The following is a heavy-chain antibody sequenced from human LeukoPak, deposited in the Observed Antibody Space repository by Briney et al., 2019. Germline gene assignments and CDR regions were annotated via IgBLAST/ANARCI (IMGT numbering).Heavy chain of an antibody. CDR2: IYTSGST. D-gene: IGHD3-22*01. CDR1: GGSISSYY. Sequence: SETLSLTCTVSGGSISSYYWSWIRQPAGKGLEWIGRIYTSGSTNYNPSLKSRVTISVDTSKNQFSLKLSSVTAADTAVYYCAREFSYYDSSGYFDYWGQGTLVTVSS. CDR3: AREFSYYDSSGYFDY. V-gene: IGHV4-4*07. J-gene: IGHJ4*02.